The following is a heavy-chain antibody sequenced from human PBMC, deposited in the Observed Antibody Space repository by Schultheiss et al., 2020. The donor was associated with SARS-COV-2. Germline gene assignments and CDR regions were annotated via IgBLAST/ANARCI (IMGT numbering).Heavy chain of an antibody. Sequence: GGSLRLSCAASGFTFSSYAMHWVRQAPGQGLEWMGIINPSGGSTTYAQKFQGRVTMTRDTSTSTVYTELSSLRSEDTAVYYCAGAAPIERWLGYWGQGTLVTVSS. D-gene: IGHD3-10*01. CDR2: INPSGGST. CDR1: GFTFSSYA. J-gene: IGHJ4*02. CDR3: AGAAPIERWLGY. V-gene: IGHV1-46*01.